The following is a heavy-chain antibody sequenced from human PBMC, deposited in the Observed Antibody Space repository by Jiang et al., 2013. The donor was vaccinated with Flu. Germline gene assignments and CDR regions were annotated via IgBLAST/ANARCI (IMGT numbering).Heavy chain of an antibody. J-gene: IGHJ4*02. CDR1: GYSISSGYY. CDR3: ARVPAAGTGDY. CDR2: IYHSGST. V-gene: IGHV4-38-2*02. Sequence: PGLVKPSETLSLTCTVSGYSISSGYYWGWIRQPPGKGLEWIGSIYHSGSTYYNPSLKSRVTISVDTSKNQFSLKLSSVTAADTAVYYCARVPAAGTGDYWGQGTLVTVSS. D-gene: IGHD6-13*01.